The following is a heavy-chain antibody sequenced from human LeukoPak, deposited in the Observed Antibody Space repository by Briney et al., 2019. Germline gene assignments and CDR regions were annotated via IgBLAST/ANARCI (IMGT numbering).Heavy chain of an antibody. CDR2: ISGSGGST. J-gene: IGHJ4*02. CDR3: AMTVTGTYTL. CDR1: GFTFSSYA. Sequence: PGGSLRLSCAASGFTFSSYAMSWVRQAPGKGLEWVSAISGSGGSTYYADSVRGRFTISRDNSKSTVSLQMNSLRAEDTSIYYCAMTVTGTYTLWGQGTLVIVSS. V-gene: IGHV3-23*01. D-gene: IGHD2-2*02.